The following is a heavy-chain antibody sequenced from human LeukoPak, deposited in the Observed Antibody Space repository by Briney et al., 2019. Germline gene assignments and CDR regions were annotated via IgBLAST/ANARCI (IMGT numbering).Heavy chain of an antibody. D-gene: IGHD2-2*01. V-gene: IGHV3-23*01. Sequence: GGSLRLSCAASGFTFSKYAMSWVRQAPGKGLEWVSAISGSGGSTYYADSVKGRFTISRDNSKNTLYLQMNSLRAEDTAVYYCAKDGGPNYCSSTSCYQYYFDYWGQGTLVTVSS. CDR1: GFTFSKYA. CDR3: AKDGGPNYCSSTSCYQYYFDY. J-gene: IGHJ4*02. CDR2: ISGSGGST.